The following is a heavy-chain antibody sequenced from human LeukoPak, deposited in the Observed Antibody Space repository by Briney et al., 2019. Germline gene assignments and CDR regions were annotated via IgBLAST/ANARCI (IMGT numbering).Heavy chain of an antibody. CDR1: GFTFSSYS. CDR2: IWYDGSNK. Sequence: GGSLRLSCAASGFTFSSYSMNWVRQAPGKGLEWVAVIWYDGSNKYYADSVKGRFTISRDNSKNTLYLQMNSLRAEDTAVYYCAREITGTTFDAFDIWGQGTMVTVSS. D-gene: IGHD1-7*01. V-gene: IGHV3-33*08. CDR3: AREITGTTFDAFDI. J-gene: IGHJ3*02.